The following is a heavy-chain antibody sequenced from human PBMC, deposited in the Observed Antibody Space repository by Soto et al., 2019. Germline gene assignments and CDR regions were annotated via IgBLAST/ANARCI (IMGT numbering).Heavy chain of an antibody. J-gene: IGHJ4*02. D-gene: IGHD6-13*01. V-gene: IGHV3-30*03. CDR1: GFTFSSYG. Sequence: QVQLVESGGDVVQPGKSLRLSCAASGFTFSSYGMQWVRQAPGKGLDWMAVIAHDGSNQYYTDSVNGRFTISRDNSKNTLYLQMDSLRPEDTAVYFCARSRVDSSWYEGDSWGQGTLVTVSS. CDR2: IAHDGSNQ. CDR3: ARSRVDSSWYEGDS.